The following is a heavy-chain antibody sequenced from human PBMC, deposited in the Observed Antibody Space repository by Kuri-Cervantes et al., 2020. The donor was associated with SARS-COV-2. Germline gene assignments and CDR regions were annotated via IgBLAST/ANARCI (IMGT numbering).Heavy chain of an antibody. CDR2: ISGSGGST. Sequence: GESLKISCAASGFTFSSYAMSWVRQAPGKGLEWVSAISGSGGSTYYADSVKGRFTISRDNSKNTLYLQMNSLRAEDTAVYYCAKSVGDFWSGYPEAYYYYGMDVWGQGTTVIVSS. V-gene: IGHV3-23*01. CDR3: AKSVGDFWSGYPEAYYYYGMDV. J-gene: IGHJ6*02. CDR1: GFTFSSYA. D-gene: IGHD3-3*01.